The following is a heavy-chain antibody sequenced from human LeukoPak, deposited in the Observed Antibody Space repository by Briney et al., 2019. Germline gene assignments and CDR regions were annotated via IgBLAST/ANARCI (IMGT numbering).Heavy chain of an antibody. CDR2: ISGSGGDT. D-gene: IGHD6-19*01. CDR1: GFTFSTYP. Sequence: GGSLRLSCAASGFTFSTYPMSWVRQAPGKGLEWVSAISGSGGDTYYADSVKGRFTISRGNSKNTLYLQMNSLRAEDTALYYCATSSGWYPKYFDYWGQGTLVTVSS. CDR3: ATSSGWYPKYFDY. J-gene: IGHJ4*02. V-gene: IGHV3-23*01.